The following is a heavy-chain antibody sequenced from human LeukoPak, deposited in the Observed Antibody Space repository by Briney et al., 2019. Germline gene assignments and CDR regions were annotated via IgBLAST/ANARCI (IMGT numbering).Heavy chain of an antibody. J-gene: IGHJ3*02. CDR2: ISYDGSNK. CDR3: ARGRILWFGEFHDAFDI. Sequence: TGRSLRLSCAASGFTFSSYAMHWVRQAPGKGLEWVAVISYDGSNKYYADSVKGRFTISRDNSKNTLYLQMNSLRAEDTAVYYCARGRILWFGEFHDAFDIWGQGTMVTVSS. CDR1: GFTFSSYA. V-gene: IGHV3-30-3*01. D-gene: IGHD3-10*01.